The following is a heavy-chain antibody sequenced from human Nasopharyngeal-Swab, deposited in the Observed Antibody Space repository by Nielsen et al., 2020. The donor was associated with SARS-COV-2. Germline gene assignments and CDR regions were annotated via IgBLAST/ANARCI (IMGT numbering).Heavy chain of an antibody. Sequence: DSVKGRFTISRDNAKNSVYLQMNSLRAEDTAMYYCARGQKGSGSYWSRSYFYMDVWGKGTTVTVSS. D-gene: IGHD3-10*01. CDR3: ARGQKGSGSYWSRSYFYMDV. V-gene: IGHV3-7*01. J-gene: IGHJ6*03.